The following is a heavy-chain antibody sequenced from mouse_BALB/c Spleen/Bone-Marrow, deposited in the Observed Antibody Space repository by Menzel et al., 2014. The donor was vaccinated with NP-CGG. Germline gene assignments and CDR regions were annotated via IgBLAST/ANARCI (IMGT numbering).Heavy chain of an antibody. J-gene: IGHJ2*01. D-gene: IGHD2-4*01. V-gene: IGHV1-9*01. CDR3: ARRGLRRGYYFDY. Sequence: VMLVESGAELMKPGASVKISCKATGYTFSSYWIEWVKQRPGHGLEWIGEILPGSGSTNYNEKFKGKATFTADTSSNTAYMQLSSLTSEDSAVYYCARRGLRRGYYFDYWGQGTTLTVSS. CDR2: ILPGSGST. CDR1: GYTFSSYW.